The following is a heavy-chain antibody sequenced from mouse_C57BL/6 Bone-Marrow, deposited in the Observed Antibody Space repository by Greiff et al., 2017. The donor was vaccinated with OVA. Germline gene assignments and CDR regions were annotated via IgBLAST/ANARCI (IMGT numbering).Heavy chain of an antibody. Sequence: VQLQQPGAELVMPGASVKLSCKASGYTFTSYWMHWVKQRPGQGLEWIGEIDPSGSYTNYNQKFKGKSTVTVDKSSSTAYMQLSSLTYEDSAVYYCARAYSNYVPHYYAMDYWGQGTSVTVSS. D-gene: IGHD2-5*01. CDR3: ARAYSNYVPHYYAMDY. J-gene: IGHJ4*01. CDR2: IDPSGSYT. V-gene: IGHV1-69*01. CDR1: GYTFTSYW.